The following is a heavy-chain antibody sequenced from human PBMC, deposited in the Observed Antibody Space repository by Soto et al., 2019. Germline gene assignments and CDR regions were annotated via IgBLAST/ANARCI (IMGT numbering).Heavy chain of an antibody. CDR3: AKDQSRVAGELLQDYYYGMDV. CDR1: GFTFSSYA. CDR2: ISGSGGST. V-gene: IGHV3-23*01. J-gene: IGHJ6*02. Sequence: GGSLRLSCAASGFTFSSYAMSWLRQAPGKGLEWVSAISGSGGSTYYADSVKGRFTISRDNSKNTLYLQMNSLRAEDTAVYYCAKDQSRVAGELLQDYYYGMDVWGQGTTVTVSS. D-gene: IGHD1-26*01.